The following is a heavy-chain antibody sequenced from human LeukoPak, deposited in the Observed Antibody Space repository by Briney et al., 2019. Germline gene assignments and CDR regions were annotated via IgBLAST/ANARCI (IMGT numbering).Heavy chain of an antibody. Sequence: EASVKVSCKASGGTFSSYAISWVRQAPGQGLEWMGGIIPIFGTANYAQKFQGRVTITADKSTSTAYMELSSLRSEDTAVYYCAETLLDSSGYYSHFDYWGQGTLVTVSS. V-gene: IGHV1-69*06. J-gene: IGHJ4*02. CDR1: GGTFSSYA. CDR3: AETLLDSSGYYSHFDY. CDR2: IIPIFGTA. D-gene: IGHD3-22*01.